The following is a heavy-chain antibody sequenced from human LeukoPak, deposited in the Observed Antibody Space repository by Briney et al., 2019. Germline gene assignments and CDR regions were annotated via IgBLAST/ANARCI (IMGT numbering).Heavy chain of an antibody. D-gene: IGHD2-8*01. J-gene: IGHJ5*02. V-gene: IGHV4-4*07. CDR2: IYTSGST. CDR1: GGSISSYY. CDR3: ARDHYATAGVYNWFDP. Sequence: SETLSLTCTVSGGSISSYYWSWIRQPAGKGLEWIGRIYTSGSTNYNPSLKSRVTMSVDTSKNQFSLKLSSVTAADTAVYYCARDHYATAGVYNWFDPWGQGTLVTVSS.